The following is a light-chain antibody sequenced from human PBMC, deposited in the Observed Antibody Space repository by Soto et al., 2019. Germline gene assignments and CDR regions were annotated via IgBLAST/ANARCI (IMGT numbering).Light chain of an antibody. J-gene: IGKJ2*01. V-gene: IGKV3-15*01. Sequence: EIVMTQSPATLSVSPGERATLSCRASQSVSSNLAWYHQKPGQAPRLLIYVASTRATGIPARFSGSGSGTEVTLTISSLQSEDFAVYYCQQYNNWPNTFGQGTKLEIK. CDR3: QQYNNWPNT. CDR1: QSVSSN. CDR2: VAS.